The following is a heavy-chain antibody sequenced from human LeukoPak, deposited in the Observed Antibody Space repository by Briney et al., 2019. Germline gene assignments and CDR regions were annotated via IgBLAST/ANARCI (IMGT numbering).Heavy chain of an antibody. J-gene: IGHJ4*02. CDR2: ISSAENA. CDR3: ARSGDGYNRFDY. Sequence: GGSLSLFCAASGFTFSSHTLHWVRQPPGKGLEWVSLISSAENAYYADSVKGRFTISRDNSKSTVYLQMNNLRAEDTAVYYCARSGDGYNRFDYWGQGTLVTVSS. D-gene: IGHD5-24*01. V-gene: IGHV3-30*04. CDR1: GFTFSSHT.